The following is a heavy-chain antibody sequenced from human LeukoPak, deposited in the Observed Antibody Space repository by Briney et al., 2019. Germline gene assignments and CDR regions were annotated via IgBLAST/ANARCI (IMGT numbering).Heavy chain of an antibody. Sequence: GGSLRLSCAASGFTFSSYGMHWVRQAPGKGLEWVAFIRYDGSNKYYADSVKGRLTISRDNSKNTLYLQMNSLRAEDTAVYYCATPREMIVVVPAAMLSWGQGTLVTVSS. V-gene: IGHV3-30*02. CDR1: GFTFSSYG. CDR3: ATPREMIVVVPAAMLS. J-gene: IGHJ4*02. D-gene: IGHD2-2*01. CDR2: IRYDGSNK.